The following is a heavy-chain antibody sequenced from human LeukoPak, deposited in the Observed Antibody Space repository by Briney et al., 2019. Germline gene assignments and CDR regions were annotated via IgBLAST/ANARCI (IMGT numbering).Heavy chain of an antibody. CDR3: ARNPVRISGGGPHWFDP. V-gene: IGHV3-21*01. CDR1: GFSLNNNG. Sequence: GGSLRLSCAASGFSLNNNGMNWVRQAPGKGLEWVSSISSTSTYIYYADSVRGRFTISRDNARNSLYLQMNSLGAEDTAVYYCARNPVRISGGGPHWFDPWGQGTLVPVSS. D-gene: IGHD1-14*01. CDR2: ISSTSTYI. J-gene: IGHJ5*02.